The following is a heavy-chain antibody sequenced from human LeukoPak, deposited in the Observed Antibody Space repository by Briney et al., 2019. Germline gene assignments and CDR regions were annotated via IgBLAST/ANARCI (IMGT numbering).Heavy chain of an antibody. CDR2: INHSGST. Sequence: PSGTLSLTCAVSGGSISSSNWWSWVRQPPGKGLEWIGEINHSGSTNYNPSLKSRVTISVDTSKNQFSLKLSSVTAADTAVYYCARVSSSGWYGDYWGRGTLVTVSS. D-gene: IGHD6-19*01. V-gene: IGHV4-4*02. CDR3: ARVSSSGWYGDY. CDR1: GGSISSSNW. J-gene: IGHJ4*02.